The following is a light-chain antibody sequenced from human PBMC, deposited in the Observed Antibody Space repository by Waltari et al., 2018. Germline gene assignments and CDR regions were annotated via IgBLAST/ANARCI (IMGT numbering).Light chain of an antibody. CDR3: QTWDGTTAV. CDR1: QLGHKF. Sequence: SYELTQPPSVSVSPGQTASITCSGDQLGHKFASWYQQKPGQSPVVVIYEDTQRPSGLPERFSGSNSGNAATLTISGTQAVDEADYYCQTWDGTTAVFGGGTKLTVL. V-gene: IGLV3-1*01. CDR2: EDT. J-gene: IGLJ3*02.